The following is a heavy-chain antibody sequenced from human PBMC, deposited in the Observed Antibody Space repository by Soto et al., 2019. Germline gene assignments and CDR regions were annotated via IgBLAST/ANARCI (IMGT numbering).Heavy chain of an antibody. CDR1: GVTFSSYS. CDR3: ARDGGRHSGGIDY. CDR2: NIPIFGTA. Sequence: QVQLVQSGDEVKKPGSSVKVSCKASGVTFSSYSINWVRQAPGQGLEWMVENIPIFGTASYAQKFQGRVAITADDSKRTAYMELSSLRSENPAVYYCARDGGRHSGGIDYWGQGTLVTVSS. D-gene: IGHD1-26*01. J-gene: IGHJ4*02. V-gene: IGHV1-69*01.